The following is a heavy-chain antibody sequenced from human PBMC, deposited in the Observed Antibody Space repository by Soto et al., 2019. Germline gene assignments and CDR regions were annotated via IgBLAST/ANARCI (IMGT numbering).Heavy chain of an antibody. V-gene: IGHV4-31*03. J-gene: IGHJ4*02. CDR3: ARVDHRGYFAILTDY. D-gene: IGHD3-9*01. Sequence: SETLSLTCTVSGDSLSSGGHYWSWIRQHPGKGLEWIGHIYDSVNTYYSPSLRSRVTIPADMSKNQFSLNLRSVTAADTAVYYCARVDHRGYFAILTDYWGQGTLVTVSS. CDR2: IYDSVNT. CDR1: GDSLSSGGHY.